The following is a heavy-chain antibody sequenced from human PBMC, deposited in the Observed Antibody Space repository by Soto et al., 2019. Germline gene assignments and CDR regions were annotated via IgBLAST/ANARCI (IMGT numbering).Heavy chain of an antibody. J-gene: IGHJ4*02. CDR3: AGIVAAGGSGFDY. V-gene: IGHV3-21*01. Sequence: EVQLVESGGGLVKPGGSLRLSCAASGFTFSSYSMNWVRQAPGKGLEWVSSISSSSSYIYYADSVKGRFTISRDNAKNSLYLQMNSLGAEDTAVYYCAGIVAAGGSGFDYWGQGTLVTVSS. CDR2: ISSSSSYI. CDR1: GFTFSSYS. D-gene: IGHD6-13*01.